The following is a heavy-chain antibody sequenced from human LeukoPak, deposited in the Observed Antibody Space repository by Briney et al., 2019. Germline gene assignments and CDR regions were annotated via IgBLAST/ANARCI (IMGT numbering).Heavy chain of an antibody. J-gene: IGHJ6*02. CDR3: ARVPKSPRGVSYYYYGMDV. CDR1: GYTFTSYD. D-gene: IGHD3-10*01. V-gene: IGHV1-8*01. CDR2: MNPNSGNT. Sequence: ASVKVSCKASGYTFTSYDINWVRQATGQGLEWMGWMNPNSGNTGYAQKFQGRVTMTRNTSISTAYMELSSLRSEDTAVYYCARVPKSPRGVSYYYYGMDVWGQGTTVTVSS.